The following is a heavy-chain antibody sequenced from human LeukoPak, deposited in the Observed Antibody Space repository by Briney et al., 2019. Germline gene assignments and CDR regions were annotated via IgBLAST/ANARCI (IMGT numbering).Heavy chain of an antibody. J-gene: IGHJ4*02. V-gene: IGHV3-30*03. Sequence: GGSLRLSCAASGFTFSSYGMHWVRQAPGKGLEWVAVISYDGSNKYYADSVKGRFTISRDSSKNTLYLQMNSLRAEDTAVYYCARVIRAQWLADYFDYWGQGTLVTVSS. CDR3: ARVIRAQWLADYFDY. CDR1: GFTFSSYG. CDR2: ISYDGSNK. D-gene: IGHD6-19*01.